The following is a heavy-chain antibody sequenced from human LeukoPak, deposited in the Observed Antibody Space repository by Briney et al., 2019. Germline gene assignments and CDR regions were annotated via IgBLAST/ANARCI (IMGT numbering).Heavy chain of an antibody. J-gene: IGHJ4*02. CDR1: GFTFSSCG. Sequence: GRSLRLSCAASGFTFSSCGMHWVRQAPGKGLEWVAVISYDGSNKYYADSVKGRFTISRDNSKNTLYLQMNSLRAEDTAVYYCANSHMFDYWGQGTLVTVSS. CDR3: ANSHMFDY. D-gene: IGHD2-21*01. CDR2: ISYDGSNK. V-gene: IGHV3-30*18.